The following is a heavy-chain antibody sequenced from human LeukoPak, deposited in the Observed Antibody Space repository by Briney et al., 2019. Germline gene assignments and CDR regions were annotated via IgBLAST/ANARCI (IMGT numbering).Heavy chain of an antibody. V-gene: IGHV3-11*01. CDR3: ARGRATKNSDY. CDR1: GFTFSDYH. CDR2: ISNSGNTI. Sequence: GGSLRLSCAASGFTFSDYHMSWIRQAPGKGLEWVSYISNSGNTIYYVDSVKGRFTISRDNAKNFLYLQMNSLRAEDRAVYFCARGRATKNSDYWGQGTLVTVSS. J-gene: IGHJ4*02. D-gene: IGHD1-26*01.